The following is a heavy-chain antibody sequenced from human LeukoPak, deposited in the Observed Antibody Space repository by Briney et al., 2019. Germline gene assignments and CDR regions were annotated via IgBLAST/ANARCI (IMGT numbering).Heavy chain of an antibody. D-gene: IGHD3-22*01. CDR3: ARGRTGRITMIVVAPFDY. V-gene: IGHV4-34*01. CDR1: GGSFSGYY. Sequence: SETLSLTCAVYGGSFSGYYWSWIRQPPGKGLEWIGEINHSGSTNYNPSLKSRVTISVDTSKNQFSLKLSSVTAADTAVYYCARGRTGRITMIVVAPFDYWGQGTLVTVSS. J-gene: IGHJ4*02. CDR2: INHSGST.